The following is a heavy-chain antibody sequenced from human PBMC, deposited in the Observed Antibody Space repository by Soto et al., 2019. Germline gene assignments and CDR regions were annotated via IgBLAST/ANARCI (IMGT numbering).Heavy chain of an antibody. Sequence: QEQLVQSGAEVKKPGSSVKVSCKASGDTFRRYAITWVRHAPGQGLEWMGGVIPMSGIANSAQKFQGRVTITADKSTTTAYMELASLISEDTAVYYCERDTIQVREGYYQGMDVWGQVTTVTVFS. CDR3: ERDTIQVREGYYQGMDV. J-gene: IGHJ6*02. V-gene: IGHV1-69*17. CDR1: GDTFRRYA. D-gene: IGHD2-21*01. CDR2: VIPMSGIA.